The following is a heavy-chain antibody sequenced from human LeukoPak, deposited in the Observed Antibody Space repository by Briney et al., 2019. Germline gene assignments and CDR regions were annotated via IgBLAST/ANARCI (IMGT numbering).Heavy chain of an antibody. V-gene: IGHV3-11*01. CDR3: VRTAGRDGGPN. CDR1: GFTFSDVY. CDR2: ISGSGSAT. D-gene: IGHD2-21*02. Sequence: GGSLRLSCATSGFTFSDVYMSWLRQAPGKGLEWISYISGSGSATNYADSVKGRFTISRDNAGKSLYLQMNSLRADDTAVYYCVRTAGRDGGPNWGQGNLVTVSS. J-gene: IGHJ4*02.